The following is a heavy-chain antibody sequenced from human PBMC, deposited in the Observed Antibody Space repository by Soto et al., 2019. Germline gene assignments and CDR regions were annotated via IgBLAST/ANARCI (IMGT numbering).Heavy chain of an antibody. D-gene: IGHD6-19*01. Sequence: ETLSLTCTVSGGSISSYYWSWIRQPPGKGLEWIGYIYYSGSTNYNPSLKSRVTISVDTSKNQFSLKLSSVTAADTAVYYCARSVHGSGWPRGYYYYGMDVWGQGTTVTVSS. J-gene: IGHJ6*02. V-gene: IGHV4-59*01. CDR3: ARSVHGSGWPRGYYYYGMDV. CDR1: GGSISSYY. CDR2: IYYSGST.